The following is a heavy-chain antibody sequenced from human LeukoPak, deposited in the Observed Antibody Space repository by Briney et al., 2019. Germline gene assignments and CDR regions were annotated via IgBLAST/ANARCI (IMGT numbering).Heavy chain of an antibody. CDR2: INPNNGGT. CDR3: ARDRYSSVYDY. D-gene: IGHD6-25*01. Sequence: ASVKVSCKASGYTFADYYLHWVRQAPGQGLEWVGWINPNNGGTQYAQKFQGRVTLTRDTSISTAYMELSRLTSDDTAVYYCARDRYSSVYDYWGQGTLVTVSS. J-gene: IGHJ4*02. CDR1: GYTFADYY. V-gene: IGHV1-2*02.